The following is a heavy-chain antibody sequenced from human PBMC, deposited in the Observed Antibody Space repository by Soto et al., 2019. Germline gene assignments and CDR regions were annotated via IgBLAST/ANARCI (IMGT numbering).Heavy chain of an antibody. CDR2: IYHTGNT. V-gene: IGHV4-30-4*01. J-gene: IGHJ6*02. Sequence: HVQLHQSGPRVVKPSQTLSREGSVIGGSVNTGDNYWSWVRQSPGRGLEWIGYIYHTGNTFYNPALENRVTMSVDASKNQFALTLTSVTAADTAVYFCHREPPNGMDVWVQGTNVTVS. CDR3: HREPPNGMDV. CDR1: GGSVNTGDNY.